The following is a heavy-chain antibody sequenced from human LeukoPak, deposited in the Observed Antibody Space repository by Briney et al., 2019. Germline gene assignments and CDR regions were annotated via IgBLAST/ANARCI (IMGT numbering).Heavy chain of an antibody. V-gene: IGHV3-64*01. CDR2: ITSDGVKT. J-gene: IGHJ3*01. CDR1: FHLRYLS. D-gene: IGHD1-26*01. CDR3: ARVGSWDAYDL. Sequence: GGALRTFLGSFGFHLRYLSYALGRPGSGKGPEYVSAITSDGVKTYYANSVKGRFTISRDNSKSTLSLQMGNLRAEDMAVYYCARVGSWDAYDLWGQGTMVTVSS.